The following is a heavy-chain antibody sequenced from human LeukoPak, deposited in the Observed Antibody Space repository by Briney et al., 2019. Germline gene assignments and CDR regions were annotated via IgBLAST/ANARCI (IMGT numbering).Heavy chain of an antibody. Sequence: ASVKVSCKASGYTFTGFYIHWVRQAPGQGPEWMGWINPKNGGTNYAQNFQGGVTMTTDTSINTAYMELSWLRSDDTAVYYCARALGRGAIAVAGTEYFQYWGQGTLVTVSS. CDR2: INPKNGGT. CDR1: GYTFTGFY. J-gene: IGHJ1*01. D-gene: IGHD6-19*01. CDR3: ARALGRGAIAVAGTEYFQY. V-gene: IGHV1-2*02.